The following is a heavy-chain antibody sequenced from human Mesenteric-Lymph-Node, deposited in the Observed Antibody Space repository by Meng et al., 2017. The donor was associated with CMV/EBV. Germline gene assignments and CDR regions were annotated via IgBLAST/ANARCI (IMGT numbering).Heavy chain of an antibody. CDR2: ISAYNGNT. CDR3: ARAPSPAGLGDY. V-gene: IGHV1-18*01. CDR1: GYTFTSYG. J-gene: IGHJ4*02. Sequence: ASVKVSCKASGYTFTSYGISWVRQAPGQGLEWMGWISAYNGNTNYAQKPQGRVTMTTDTSTSTAYMELRSLRSDDTAVYYCARAPSPAGLGDYWGQGTLVTVSS.